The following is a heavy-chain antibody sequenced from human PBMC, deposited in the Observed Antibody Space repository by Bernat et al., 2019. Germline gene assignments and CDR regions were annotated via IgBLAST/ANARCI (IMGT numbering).Heavy chain of an antibody. D-gene: IGHD3-22*01. CDR2: IVVGSGST. V-gene: IGHV1-58*01. Sequence: QMQLVQSGPEVKKPGTSVKVSCKASGFTFTSSAVQWVRQARGQRLEWIGWIVVGSGSTNYAQKFQERVTITRDMSTSTAYMELSSLRSEDTAVYYCAALIGSGYYWDFDYWGQGTLVTVSS. CDR3: AALIGSGYYWDFDY. CDR1: GFTFTSSA. J-gene: IGHJ4*02.